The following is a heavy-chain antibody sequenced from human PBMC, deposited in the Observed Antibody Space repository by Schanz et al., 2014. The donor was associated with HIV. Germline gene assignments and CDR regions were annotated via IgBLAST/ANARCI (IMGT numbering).Heavy chain of an antibody. V-gene: IGHV4-4*07. CDR1: GDSISSYY. J-gene: IGHJ5*02. CDR2: IYSSGST. CDR3: ARQRQTEGYCSGGSCGGWGWFDP. D-gene: IGHD2-15*01. Sequence: QVQLQESGPGPVKPSETLSLTCTVSGDSISSYYWNWIRQPAGKGLEWIGHIYSSGSTKYNPSLKSRHTVAVTTSKNQLSVKLSSVAAADTAVYYCARQRQTEGYCSGGSCGGWGWFDPWGQGTLVTVSS.